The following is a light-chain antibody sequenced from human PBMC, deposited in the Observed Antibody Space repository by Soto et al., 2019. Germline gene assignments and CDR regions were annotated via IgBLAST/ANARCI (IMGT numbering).Light chain of an antibody. CDR1: QSISSY. CDR2: TAS. J-gene: IGKJ2*01. Sequence: DIQMTQSPSSLSASVGDRVTITCRASQSISSYLSWYQQKPGRAPNLLIYTASNLQSGVPSRFSGSGSGTDFTLSISSLQPEDFATYYCQQSYSTPYTFGQGTKLEIK. CDR3: QQSYSTPYT. V-gene: IGKV1-39*01.